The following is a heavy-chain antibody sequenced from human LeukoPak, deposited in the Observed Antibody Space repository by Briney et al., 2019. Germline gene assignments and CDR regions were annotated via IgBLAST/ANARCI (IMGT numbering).Heavy chain of an antibody. D-gene: IGHD5-24*01. J-gene: IGHJ4*02. Sequence: GGSLRLSCAASGFSFSTYSMNWVRQAPGKGLEWVSYISSLGSTIYYADSVKGRFTISRDNAKNSLYLQMNSLRAEDTAVYYCARGEQEMATMSIDYWGQGTLVTVSS. CDR1: GFSFSTYS. CDR3: ARGEQEMATMSIDY. CDR2: ISSLGSTI. V-gene: IGHV3-48*01.